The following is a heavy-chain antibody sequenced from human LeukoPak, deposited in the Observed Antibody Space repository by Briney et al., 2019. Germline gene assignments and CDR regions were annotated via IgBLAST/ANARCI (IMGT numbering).Heavy chain of an antibody. D-gene: IGHD3-10*01. J-gene: IGHJ4*02. V-gene: IGHV1-8*01. CDR1: GYTFTGYD. CDR3: TRGSLSGSSRDY. CDR2: MNPDTGDT. Sequence: ASVKVSCKASGYTFTGYDINWVRQATGQGLEWMGWMNPDTGDTGYAPNFQGRVAMTRDTSIDTAYMQLTGLTSHDTAIYYCTRGSLSGSSRDYWGQGTLVTVPS.